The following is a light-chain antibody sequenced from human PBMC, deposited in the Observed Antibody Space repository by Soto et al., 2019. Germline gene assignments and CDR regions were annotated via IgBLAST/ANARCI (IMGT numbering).Light chain of an antibody. CDR2: DAS. CDR3: QQGWA. V-gene: IGKV1-5*01. J-gene: IGKJ1*01. Sequence: DIQMTQSPSTLSASVGDRVTITCRASQSISSWLAWYQQKPGKAPKLLIYDASSFESGVPSRFSGSGSGTEFTLTISSLQPDDFATCYCQQGWAFGQGTKV. CDR1: QSISSW.